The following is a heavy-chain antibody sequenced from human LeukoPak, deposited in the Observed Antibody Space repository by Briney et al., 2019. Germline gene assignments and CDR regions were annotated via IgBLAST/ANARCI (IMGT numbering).Heavy chain of an antibody. J-gene: IGHJ4*02. CDR2: IYYSGST. CDR3: ARGPKQWLGY. V-gene: IGHV4-31*11. Sequence: SETLSLTCVVSGASISDDYWSWIRQHPGKGLEWIGYIYYSGSTYYNPSLKSRVTISVDTSKNQFSLKLSSVTAADTAVYYCARGPKQWLGYWGQGTLVTVSS. CDR1: GASISDDY. D-gene: IGHD6-19*01.